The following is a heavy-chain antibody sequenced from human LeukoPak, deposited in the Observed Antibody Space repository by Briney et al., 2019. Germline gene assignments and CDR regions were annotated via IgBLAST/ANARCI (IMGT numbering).Heavy chain of an antibody. V-gene: IGHV2-5*02. CDR1: GFSLSTSGVG. D-gene: IGHD3-10*01. CDR3: AHRAPSEWFGYYYYYMDV. Sequence: SCPTLVKPTQTLTLTCTFSGFSLSTSGVGVGWIRQPPGKALERLALIYWDDDKRYSPSLKSRLTITKDTSKNQVVLTMTNMDPVDTATYYCAHRAPSEWFGYYYYYMDVWGKGTTVTVSS. CDR2: IYWDDDK. J-gene: IGHJ6*03.